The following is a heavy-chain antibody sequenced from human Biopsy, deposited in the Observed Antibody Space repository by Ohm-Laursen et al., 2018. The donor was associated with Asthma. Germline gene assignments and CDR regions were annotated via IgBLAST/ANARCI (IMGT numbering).Heavy chain of an antibody. V-gene: IGHV3-23*01. J-gene: IGHJ4*02. Sequence: SLRLSCSASGFTFRAHAMSWVRQAPGKGLGWVPTISGNSGITYCADSVKGRFTISRDNSQNTLYLHMDSLSAEDTAVYYCAKDRSGTWYGFDYWGQGTLVTVSS. D-gene: IGHD6-13*01. CDR2: ISGNSGIT. CDR1: GFTFRAHA. CDR3: AKDRSGTWYGFDY.